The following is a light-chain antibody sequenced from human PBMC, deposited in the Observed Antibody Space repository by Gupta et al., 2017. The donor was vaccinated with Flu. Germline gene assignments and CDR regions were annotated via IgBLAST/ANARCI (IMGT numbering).Light chain of an antibody. J-gene: IGLJ1*01. CDR3: QAWDSSTASYV. CDR2: QDS. V-gene: IGLV3-1*01. Sequence: GDKMGDKYACWYQQKPGQSPVLVIYQDSKRPSGIPERFSGSNSGNTATLTISGTQAMDEADYYCQAWDSSTASYVFGTGTKVTVL. CDR1: KMGDKY.